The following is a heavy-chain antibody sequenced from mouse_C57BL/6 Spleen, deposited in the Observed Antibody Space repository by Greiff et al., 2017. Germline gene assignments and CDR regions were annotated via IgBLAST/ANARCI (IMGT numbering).Heavy chain of an antibody. Sequence: VQLQPPGTELVKPGASVKLSCKASGYTFTSYWMHWVKQRPGQGLEWIGNINPSNGGTNYNEKFKSKATLTVDKSSSTAYMQLSSLTSEDSAVYYCARAIYDGYYEDYWGQGTTLTVSS. CDR3: ARAIYDGYYEDY. CDR2: INPSNGGT. D-gene: IGHD2-3*01. CDR1: GYTFTSYW. J-gene: IGHJ2*01. V-gene: IGHV1-53*01.